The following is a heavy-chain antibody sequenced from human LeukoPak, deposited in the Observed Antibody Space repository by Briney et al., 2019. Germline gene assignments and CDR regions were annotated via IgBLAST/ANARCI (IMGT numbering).Heavy chain of an antibody. V-gene: IGHV3-7*01. CDR2: VKQDGREK. CDR3: ARLTHYYYYMDV. D-gene: IGHD2-15*01. J-gene: IGHJ6*03. CDR1: GFTFSSYW. Sequence: GGSLRLSCAACGFTFSSYWMSWVRQAPGKGLEWVANVKQDGREKYYVDSVKGRFNISRDNAKNSLYLKMNSLRAEDTAVYYCARLTHYYYYMDVWGKGTTVTVSS.